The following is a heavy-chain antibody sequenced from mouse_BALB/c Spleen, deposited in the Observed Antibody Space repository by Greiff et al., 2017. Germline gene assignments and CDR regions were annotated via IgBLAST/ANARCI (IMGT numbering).Heavy chain of an antibody. J-gene: IGHJ2*01. CDR1: GYTFTSYW. Sequence: QVQLQQPGAELVKPGASVKLSCKASGYTFTSYWMHWVKQRPGQGLEWIGEINPSNGRTNYNEKFKSKATLTVDKSSSTAYMQLSSLTSEDSAVYYCARSALYYGSSEVFDYWGQGTTLTVSS. CDR3: ARSALYYGSSEVFDY. V-gene: IGHV1S81*02. D-gene: IGHD1-1*01. CDR2: INPSNGRT.